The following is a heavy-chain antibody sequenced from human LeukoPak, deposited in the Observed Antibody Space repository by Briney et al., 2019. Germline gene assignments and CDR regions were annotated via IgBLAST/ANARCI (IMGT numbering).Heavy chain of an antibody. D-gene: IGHD3-9*01. CDR2: ISSSSSYI. CDR3: ARTGNDDILTGYSFDY. V-gene: IGHV3-21*01. CDR1: GFTFSSYS. J-gene: IGHJ4*02. Sequence: GGSLRLSCAASGFTFSSYSMNWVRQAPGQGLEWVSSISSSSSYIYYADSVKGRFTISRDNAKNSLYLQMNSLRAEDTAVYYCARTGNDDILTGYSFDYWGQGTLVTVSS.